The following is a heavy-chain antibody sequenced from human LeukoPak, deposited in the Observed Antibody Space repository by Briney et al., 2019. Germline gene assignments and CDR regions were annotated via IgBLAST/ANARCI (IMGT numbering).Heavy chain of an antibody. CDR3: ASPFMIVGY. J-gene: IGHJ4*02. Sequence: SETLSLTCTVSGGSISSYYWSWIRQPPGKGLEWIGEINHSGSTNYNPSLKSRVTISVDTSKNQFSLKLSSVTAADTAVYYCASPFMIVGYWGQGTLVTVSS. CDR1: GGSISSYY. V-gene: IGHV4-34*01. CDR2: INHSGST. D-gene: IGHD3-22*01.